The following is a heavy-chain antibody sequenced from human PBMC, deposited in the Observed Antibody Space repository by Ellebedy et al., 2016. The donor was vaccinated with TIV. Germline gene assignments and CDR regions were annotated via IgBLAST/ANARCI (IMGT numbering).Heavy chain of an antibody. Sequence: GESLKISCAASGFTFSSYAMSWVRQAPGKGLEWVSAISGSGGSTYYADSVKGRFTISRDTSKNTLYLQMNSLRAEDTAVYYCASTVTTGFDYWGQGTLVTVSS. CDR3: ASTVTTGFDY. D-gene: IGHD4-17*01. CDR1: GFTFSSYA. CDR2: ISGSGGST. V-gene: IGHV3-23*01. J-gene: IGHJ4*02.